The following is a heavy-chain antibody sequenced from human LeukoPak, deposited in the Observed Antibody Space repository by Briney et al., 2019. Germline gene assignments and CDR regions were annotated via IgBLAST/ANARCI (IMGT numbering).Heavy chain of an antibody. CDR1: GYTFTSYG. CDR2: TNPSSGKT. Sequence: GASVKVPCKASGYTFTSYGISCVRQAPGQGLEWVGWTNPSSGKTEYDQKFWGRVSLTTDTSTRTAFLELRKLRSDDTADYCCAKDVVYHFDHWGQGTLVSVSS. V-gene: IGHV1-18*01. J-gene: IGHJ4*02. D-gene: IGHD2-8*02. CDR3: AKDVVYHFDH.